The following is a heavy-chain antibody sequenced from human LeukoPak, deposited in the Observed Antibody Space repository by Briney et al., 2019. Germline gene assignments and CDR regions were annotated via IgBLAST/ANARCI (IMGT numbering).Heavy chain of an antibody. CDR2: IYLGDSDT. J-gene: IGHJ4*02. Sequence: GEALKISRKGSGYSFSSYWIAWVRQMPGKRLELIGIIYLGDSDTRYSPSFQGQVTISADKSISTAYLQWSSLKASDTATYYCARSGGSGWDEGFDYWGQGTLVTVSS. D-gene: IGHD6-19*01. CDR3: ARSGGSGWDEGFDY. CDR1: GYSFSSYW. V-gene: IGHV5-51*01.